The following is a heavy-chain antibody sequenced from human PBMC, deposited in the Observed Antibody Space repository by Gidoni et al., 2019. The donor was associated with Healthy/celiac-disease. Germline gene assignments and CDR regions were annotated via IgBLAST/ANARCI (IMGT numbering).Heavy chain of an antibody. CDR3: AKAIQLWSDALDY. CDR1: GFTFSSYA. CDR2: ISGSGGST. J-gene: IGHJ4*02. Sequence: EVQLLESGGGLVQPGGSLRLSCAASGFTFSSYAMSWVRRAAGKGLEWVSAISGSGGSTYYADSVKGRFTISRDNSKNTLYLQMNSLRAEDTAVYYCAKAIQLWSDALDYWGQGTLVTVSS. D-gene: IGHD5-18*01. V-gene: IGHV3-23*01.